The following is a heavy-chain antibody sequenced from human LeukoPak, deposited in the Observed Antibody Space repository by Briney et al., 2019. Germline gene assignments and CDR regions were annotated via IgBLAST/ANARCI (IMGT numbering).Heavy chain of an antibody. J-gene: IGHJ4*02. D-gene: IGHD6-13*01. V-gene: IGHV1-18*01. CDR1: GYTFTSYG. CDR3: ARVAAADYFDY. CDR2: ISAYNGNT. Sequence: ASVKVSCKASGYTFTSYGINWGRQAPGPGLEWMGWISAYNGNTNYAQKLQGRVTMTTDTSTSTAYMELRSLRADDTAVYYCARVAAADYFDYWGQGTLVTVSS.